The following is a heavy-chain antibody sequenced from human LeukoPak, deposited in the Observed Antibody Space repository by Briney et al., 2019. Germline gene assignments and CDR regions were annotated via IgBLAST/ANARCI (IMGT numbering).Heavy chain of an antibody. D-gene: IGHD2-8*01. CDR3: ARERYCTNGVCFIDFDY. CDR1: GYSFTSYW. CDR2: IYPGDSDT. Sequence: GESLKISCKGSGYSFTSYWIGWVRQTPGKGLEWMGIIYPGDSDTRYSPSFQGQVTISADKSISTAYLQWSSLKASDTAMYYCARERYCTNGVCFIDFDYWGQGTLVTVSS. J-gene: IGHJ4*02. V-gene: IGHV5-51*01.